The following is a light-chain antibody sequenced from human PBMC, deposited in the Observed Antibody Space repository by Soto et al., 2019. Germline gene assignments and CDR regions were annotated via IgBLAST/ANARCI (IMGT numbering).Light chain of an antibody. CDR1: QSIGSSY. CDR3: HQYGGSPPFT. V-gene: IGKV3-20*01. Sequence: VLTQSPGTLSLSPGERATISCRASQSIGSSYLAWYQHKPGQAPRLLIYGASSRATGISHRLSGSGSGTDFTLSISRLEPEDCLVYYCHQYGGSPPFTFGQGTSLEIK. J-gene: IGKJ2*01. CDR2: GAS.